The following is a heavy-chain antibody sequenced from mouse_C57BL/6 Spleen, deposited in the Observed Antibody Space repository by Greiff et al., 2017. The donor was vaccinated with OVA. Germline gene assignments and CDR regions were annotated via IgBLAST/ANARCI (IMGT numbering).Heavy chain of an antibody. V-gene: IGHV1-72*01. CDR1: GYTFTSYW. CDR3: ARCSDYDDGYDLDY. Sequence: QVQLQQPGAELVKPGASVKLSCKASGYTFTSYWMHWVKQRPGRGLEWIGRIDPNGGGTKYNEKFKSKATLTVDKPSSTAYMQLSSLTSEDSAVYDGARCSDYDDGYDLDYWGQGTTLTVSS. CDR2: IDPNGGGT. J-gene: IGHJ2*01. D-gene: IGHD2-4*01.